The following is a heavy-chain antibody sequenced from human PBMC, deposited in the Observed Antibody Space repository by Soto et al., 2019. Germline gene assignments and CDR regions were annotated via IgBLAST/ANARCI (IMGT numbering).Heavy chain of an antibody. CDR1: GGSISSYY. V-gene: IGHV4-59*01. D-gene: IGHD3-10*01. Sequence: SETLSLTCTVSGGSISSYYWSWIRQPPGKGLEWIGYIYYSGSTNYNPSLKSRVTISVDTSKNQFSLKLSSVTAADTAVYYCARVRVEDYYGSGSSMGYYYYYYMDVWGKGTTVTVSS. CDR3: ARVRVEDYYGSGSSMGYYYYYYMDV. J-gene: IGHJ6*03. CDR2: IYYSGST.